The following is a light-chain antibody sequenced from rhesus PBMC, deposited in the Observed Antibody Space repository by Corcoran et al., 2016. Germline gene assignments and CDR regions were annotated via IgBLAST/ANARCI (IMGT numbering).Light chain of an antibody. CDR2: KSS. CDR3: LQYSSSPYS. V-gene: IGKV1-22*01. CDR1: QGISSW. J-gene: IGKJ2*01. Sequence: DIQMTQSPSSLSASVGDKVTNTCRASQGISSWLAWYQQKPGKAPKLLIYKSSSLQSGVPSRLSGSGSCTDFTLTFRILQPEDFATYYCLQYSSSPYSFGQGTKVEIK.